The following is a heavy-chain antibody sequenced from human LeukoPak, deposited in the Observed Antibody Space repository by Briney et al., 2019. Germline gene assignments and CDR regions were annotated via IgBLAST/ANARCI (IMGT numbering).Heavy chain of an antibody. Sequence: GGSLRLSCAASGFTFSSYALSWVRQAPGKGLEWVSVISASGGTTYYADSVKGRFTISRDTSKDTVYLQMHILRAEDTAVYYCAKGDVLPSYPTFDYWGQGTLVTVSS. CDR3: AKGDVLPSYPTFDY. D-gene: IGHD3-9*01. CDR1: GFTFSSYA. V-gene: IGHV3-23*01. J-gene: IGHJ4*02. CDR2: ISASGGTT.